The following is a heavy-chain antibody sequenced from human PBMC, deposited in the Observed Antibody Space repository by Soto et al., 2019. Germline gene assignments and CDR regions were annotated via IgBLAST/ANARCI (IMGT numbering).Heavy chain of an antibody. CDR3: AKARIRKEGDNYFDY. D-gene: IGHD1-26*01. J-gene: IGHJ4*02. CDR1: GFTFRDYV. CDR2: ISDDGDKR. Sequence: VGSLILYCVGSGFTFRDYVMLWVRQPRGKGLEWVALISDDGDKRYYADSVRGRLIISRDNSKDTLYLQMNSRGPDDTAVYFCAKARIRKEGDNYFDYWGQGTPVTVSS. V-gene: IGHV3-30*18.